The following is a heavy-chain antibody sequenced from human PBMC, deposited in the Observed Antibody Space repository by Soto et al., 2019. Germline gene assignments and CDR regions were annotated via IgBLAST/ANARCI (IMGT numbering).Heavy chain of an antibody. CDR2: IYYSGNT. CDR3: AISSLYAMGV. Sequence: PSETLSLTCSVSGGSISSLYYYWGWIRQPPGKGLEWIGNIYYSGNTYYNPSLKRRLIISIDTSKHQFSLKVGSVTAADTAVYFCAISSLYAMGVWGQGLMVSVS. CDR1: GGSISSLYYY. J-gene: IGHJ6*01. V-gene: IGHV4-30-4*01.